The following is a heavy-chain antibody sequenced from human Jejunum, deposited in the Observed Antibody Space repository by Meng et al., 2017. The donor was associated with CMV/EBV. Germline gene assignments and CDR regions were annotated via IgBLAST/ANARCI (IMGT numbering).Heavy chain of an antibody. CDR1: GGTFSSYP. J-gene: IGHJ3*02. Sequence: SGGTFSSYPITWVRQAPGQGLEWMGRVIPLLDESTYAQEFQGRVTITADRSTATAYMELSSLRFEDTAVYYCARDRGWPSSAFDIWGRGTMVTVSS. V-gene: IGHV1-69*04. CDR2: VIPLLDES. CDR3: ARDRGWPSSAFDI. D-gene: IGHD2-2*01.